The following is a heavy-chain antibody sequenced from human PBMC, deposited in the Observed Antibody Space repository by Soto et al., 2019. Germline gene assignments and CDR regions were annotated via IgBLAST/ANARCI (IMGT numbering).Heavy chain of an antibody. Sequence: SETLSLTCAVYGGSFHGYYWSWIRQPPGKGLEWIGEINHRGRASYNPTFKSRVSISVDTSKNQMSLQLTSASAADTAVYYCAKGPQPGYYDSGTFYYSVPWGQGTLVTVSS. CDR3: AKGPQPGYYDSGTFYYSVP. J-gene: IGHJ5*02. V-gene: IGHV4-34*01. D-gene: IGHD3-10*01. CDR2: INHRGRA. CDR1: GGSFHGYY.